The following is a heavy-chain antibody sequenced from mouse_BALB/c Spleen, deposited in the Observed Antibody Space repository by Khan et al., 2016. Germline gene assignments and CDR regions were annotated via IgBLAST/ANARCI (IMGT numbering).Heavy chain of an antibody. D-gene: IGHD2-4*01. CDR3: ARGMITTFDY. Sequence: EVQLQESGPGLVKPSQSLSLTCTVTGYSITSDYAWNWIRQFPGNKLEWMGYISYSGSTSYNPSLKSRISITQDTSKNQFFLQLKSVTTDDTATYYCARGMITTFDYWGQGTTLTVSS. CDR2: ISYSGST. CDR1: GYSITSDYA. J-gene: IGHJ2*01. V-gene: IGHV3-2*02.